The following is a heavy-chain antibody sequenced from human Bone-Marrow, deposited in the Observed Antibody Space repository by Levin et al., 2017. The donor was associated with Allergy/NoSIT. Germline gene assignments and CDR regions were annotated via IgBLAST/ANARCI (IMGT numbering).Heavy chain of an antibody. CDR1: GFTFSTYN. CDR3: AREGTGMITFGGLIAINYFDY. Sequence: GGSLRLSCAVSGFTFSTYNMNWVRQAPGKGLEWLSYISMSSDTIYYADSVKGRFTISRDNAKNSLYLQMNSLRAEDTAVYYCAREGTGMITFGGLIAINYFDYWGQGALVTVSS. J-gene: IGHJ4*02. V-gene: IGHV3-48*01. CDR2: ISMSSDTI. D-gene: IGHD3-16*02.